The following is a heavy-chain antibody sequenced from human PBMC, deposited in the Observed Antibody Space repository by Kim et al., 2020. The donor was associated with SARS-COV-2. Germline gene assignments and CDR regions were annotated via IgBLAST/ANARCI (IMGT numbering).Heavy chain of an antibody. CDR2: ISGSGGST. CDR3: ANLPTLHNFYGPFDY. CDR1: GFTFSSYA. J-gene: IGHJ4*02. Sequence: GGSLRLSCAASGFTFSSYAMSWVRQAPGKGLEWVSAISGSGGSTYYADSVKGRFTISRDNSKNTLYLQMNSLRAEDTAVYYCANLPTLHNFYGPFDYWGQGTLVTVSS. D-gene: IGHD4-17*01. V-gene: IGHV3-23*01.